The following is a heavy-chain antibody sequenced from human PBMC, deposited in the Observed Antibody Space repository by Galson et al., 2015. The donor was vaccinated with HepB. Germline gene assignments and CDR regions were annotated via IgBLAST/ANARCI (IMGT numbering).Heavy chain of an antibody. V-gene: IGHV4-59*01. CDR2: IYYSGST. J-gene: IGHJ4*02. D-gene: IGHD2-8*01. CDR3: ATTSRYCTNGVCYPPNYYFDY. Sequence: SETLSLTCTVSGGSISSYYWSWIRQPPGKGLEWIGYIYYSGSTNYNPSLKSRVTISVDTSKNQFSLKLSSVTAADTAVYYCATTSRYCTNGVCYPPNYYFDYWGQGTLVTVSS. CDR1: GGSISSYY.